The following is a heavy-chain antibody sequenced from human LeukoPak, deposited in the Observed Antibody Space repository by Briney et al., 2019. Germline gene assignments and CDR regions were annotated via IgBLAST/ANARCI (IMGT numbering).Heavy chain of an antibody. J-gene: IGHJ4*02. CDR3: ARPESGDSYDYYTY. D-gene: IGHD5-18*01. V-gene: IGHV5-51*01. Sequence: GESLKISCKASGYSFTNYWIGWVRQMPGKGLEYMGIIYPGDSDTRYSPSFEGQVTISADKSIRTAYLQWSSLKASDTAMYYCARPESGDSYDYYTYWGQGTLVTVSS. CDR2: IYPGDSDT. CDR1: GYSFTNYW.